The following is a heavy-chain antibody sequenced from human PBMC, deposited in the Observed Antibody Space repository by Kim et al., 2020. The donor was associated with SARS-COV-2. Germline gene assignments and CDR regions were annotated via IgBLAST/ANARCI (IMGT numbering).Heavy chain of an antibody. V-gene: IGHV7-4-1*02. Sequence: ASVKVSCKASGYTFTNYGLTWVRQAPGQGLEWMGWIRTNTGDPTYAQGFTGRFVFSLDTSVSTAFLQISSLEAEDTAVYYCAKISGRKPINYFDYWGQGT. CDR2: IRTNTGDP. J-gene: IGHJ4*02. CDR3: AKISGRKPINYFDY. D-gene: IGHD1-26*01. CDR1: GYTFTNYG.